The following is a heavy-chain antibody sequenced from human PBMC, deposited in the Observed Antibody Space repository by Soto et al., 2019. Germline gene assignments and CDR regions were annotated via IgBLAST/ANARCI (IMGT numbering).Heavy chain of an antibody. V-gene: IGHV3-33*01. CDR3: ARASPPDY. J-gene: IGHJ4*02. CDR2: IWYDGSNQ. Sequence: QVPLVESGGGVVQPGRSLRLSCAASGFTFSSYGMLWVRQAPGKGLDLVALIWYDGSNQYYPDSVKGRFTISRDNSKNTIYLQMSSLRAEDTALYYCARASPPDYWGQGTLVTVSS. CDR1: GFTFSSYG.